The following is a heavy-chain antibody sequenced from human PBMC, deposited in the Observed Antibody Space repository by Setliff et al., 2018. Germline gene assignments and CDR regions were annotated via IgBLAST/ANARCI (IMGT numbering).Heavy chain of an antibody. Sequence: GGSLRLSCAASEFTFSSYAMSWARQAPGKGLEWVSAISGSGGSTYYADSVKGRFTISRDNSKNTLYLQMNSLRAEDTAVYYCAKSPITMVRGGSDYWGQGTLVTVSS. CDR3: AKSPITMVRGGSDY. V-gene: IGHV3-23*01. D-gene: IGHD3-10*01. CDR2: ISGSGGST. CDR1: EFTFSSYA. J-gene: IGHJ4*02.